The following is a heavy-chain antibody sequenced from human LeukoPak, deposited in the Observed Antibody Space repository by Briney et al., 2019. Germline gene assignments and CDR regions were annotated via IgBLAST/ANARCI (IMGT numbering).Heavy chain of an antibody. V-gene: IGHV1-2*02. D-gene: IGHD6-6*01. CDR3: ARGGEYSRSSSTY. J-gene: IGHJ4*02. Sequence: GASVKVSCKASGYTFTGYYMHWVRQAPGQGLEWMGWINPNSGGTNYAQKFQGRVTVTRDTSISTAYMELSTLRSDDTAVYYCARGGEYSRSSSTYWGQGTLVTVSS. CDR2: INPNSGGT. CDR1: GYTFTGYY.